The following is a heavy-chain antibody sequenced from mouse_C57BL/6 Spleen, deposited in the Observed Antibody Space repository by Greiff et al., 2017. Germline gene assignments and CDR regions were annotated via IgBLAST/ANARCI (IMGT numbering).Heavy chain of an antibody. J-gene: IGHJ3*01. Sequence: QVQLKQSGPELVKPGASVKISCKASGYAFSSSWMNWVKQRPGKGLEWIGRIYPGDGDTNYNGKFKGKATLTADKSSSTAYMQLSSLTSEDSAVCFCARGVYYGNSWFAYWGQGTLVTVSA. CDR1: GYAFSSSW. CDR3: ARGVYYGNSWFAY. D-gene: IGHD2-1*01. V-gene: IGHV1-82*01. CDR2: IYPGDGDT.